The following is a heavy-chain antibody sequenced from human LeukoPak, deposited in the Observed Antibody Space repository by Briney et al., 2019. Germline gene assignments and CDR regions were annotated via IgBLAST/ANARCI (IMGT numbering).Heavy chain of an antibody. Sequence: SETLSLTCTVSGGSISSYYWSWIRQPPGKGLEWIGYIYYSGSTNYNPSLKSRVTISVDTSKNQFSLKLSSVTAADTAVYYCARHAVDIVATTRAFDIWGQGTTVTVSS. CDR2: IYYSGST. J-gene: IGHJ3*02. V-gene: IGHV4-59*08. CDR3: ARHAVDIVATTRAFDI. CDR1: GGSISSYY. D-gene: IGHD5-12*01.